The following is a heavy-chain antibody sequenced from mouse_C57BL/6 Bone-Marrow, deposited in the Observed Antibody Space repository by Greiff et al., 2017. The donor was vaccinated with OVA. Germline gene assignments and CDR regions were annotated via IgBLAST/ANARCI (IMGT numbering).Heavy chain of an antibody. Sequence: VQLQQSVAELVRPGASVKLSCTASGFNIKNTYMHWVKQRPEQGLEWIGRIDPANGNTKYAPKFQGKATITADTSSNTAYLQLSSLTSEDTAVYYWARSWTYYGISSYAMDCWGQGTSVTVSS. CDR2: IDPANGNT. J-gene: IGHJ4*01. CDR3: ARSWTYYGISSYAMDC. CDR1: GFNIKNTY. V-gene: IGHV14-3*01. D-gene: IGHD1-1*01.